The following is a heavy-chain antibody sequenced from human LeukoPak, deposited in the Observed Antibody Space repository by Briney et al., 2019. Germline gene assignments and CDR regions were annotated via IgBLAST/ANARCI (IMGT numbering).Heavy chain of an antibody. J-gene: IGHJ4*02. CDR2: IRYDGSNK. CDR1: GFTFSSYS. D-gene: IGHD2-8*01. Sequence: PGGSLRLSCAASGFTFSSYSMNWVRQAPGKGLEWVAFIRYDGSNKYYADSVKGRFTISRDNSKNTLYLQMNSLRAEDTAVYYCASSDDTNPSQIDYWGQGTLVTVSS. CDR3: ASSDDTNPSQIDY. V-gene: IGHV3-30*02.